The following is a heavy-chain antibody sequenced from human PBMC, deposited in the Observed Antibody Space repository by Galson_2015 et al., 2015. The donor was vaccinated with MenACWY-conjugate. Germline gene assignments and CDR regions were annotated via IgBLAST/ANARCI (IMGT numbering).Heavy chain of an antibody. CDR3: ARGANIYSSLMDV. D-gene: IGHD2-15*01. Sequence: SLRLSCAASGFSFSTSGMSWVRQAPGKGLEWVSSITGTSTYIHYADSVKGRFTISRDNAQHSVYLQMNSLRAEDTAVYYCARGANIYSSLMDVWGKGTTVTVSS. V-gene: IGHV3-21*01. J-gene: IGHJ6*03. CDR1: GFSFSTSG. CDR2: ITGTSTYI.